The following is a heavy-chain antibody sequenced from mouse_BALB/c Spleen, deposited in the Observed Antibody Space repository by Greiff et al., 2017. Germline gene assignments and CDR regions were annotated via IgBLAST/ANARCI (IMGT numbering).Heavy chain of an antibody. CDR1: GYSFTSYW. CDR3: TRSVGGNYVDY. D-gene: IGHD1-1*02. J-gene: IGHJ2*01. Sequence: VQLQQSGTVLARPGASVKMSCKASGYSFTSYWMHWVKQRPGQGLEWIGAIYPGNSDTSYNQKFKGKAKLTAVTSASTAYMELSSLTNEDSAVYYCTRSVGGNYVDYWGQGTTLTVSS. CDR2: IYPGNSDT. V-gene: IGHV1-5*01.